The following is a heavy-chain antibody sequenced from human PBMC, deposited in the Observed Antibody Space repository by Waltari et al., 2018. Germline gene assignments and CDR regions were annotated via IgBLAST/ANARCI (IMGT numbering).Heavy chain of an antibody. CDR3: AKDEYSSGWFYDAFDI. V-gene: IGHV3-23*01. D-gene: IGHD6-19*01. J-gene: IGHJ3*02. Sequence: EVQLLESGGGLVQPGGSLRLSCAASGFTFSSYAMSWVRQAPGKGLEWVSAISGSCGSKYDADSVKGRFTISRDNSKNTLYLQMNSLRAEDTAVYYCAKDEYSSGWFYDAFDIWGQGTMVTVSS. CDR2: ISGSCGSK. CDR1: GFTFSSYA.